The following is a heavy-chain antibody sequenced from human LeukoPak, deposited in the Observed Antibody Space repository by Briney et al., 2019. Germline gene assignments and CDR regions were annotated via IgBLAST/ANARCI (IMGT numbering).Heavy chain of an antibody. D-gene: IGHD6-19*01. J-gene: IGHJ4*02. CDR3: ARDSSGPTYYFDY. CDR1: GYTFTGYY. V-gene: IGHV1-2*02. Sequence: GASVKVSCKTSGYTFTGYYMHWVRQAPGQGLEWMGRINPNSGGTNYAQKFQGRVTMTRDTSITTAYMDLSRLRADDTAVYYCARDSSGPTYYFDYWGQGTPVTVSS. CDR2: INPNSGGT.